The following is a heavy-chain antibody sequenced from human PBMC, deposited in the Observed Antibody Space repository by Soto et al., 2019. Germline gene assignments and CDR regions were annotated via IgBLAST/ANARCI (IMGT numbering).Heavy chain of an antibody. D-gene: IGHD3-22*01. CDR1: GGSISSSSYY. J-gene: IGHJ6*02. V-gene: IGHV4-39*01. CDR3: ARHYYDSSGFWSDHYGMDV. CDR2: IYYSGST. Sequence: SETLSLTCTVSGGSISSSSYYWGWIRQPPGKGLEWIGSIYYSGSTYYNPSLKSRVTISVDTSKNQFSLKLSSVTAADTAVYYCARHYYDSSGFWSDHYGMDVWGQGTTVTVSS.